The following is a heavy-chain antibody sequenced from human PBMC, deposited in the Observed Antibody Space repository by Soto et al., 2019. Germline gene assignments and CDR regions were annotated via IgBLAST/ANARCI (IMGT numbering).Heavy chain of an antibody. D-gene: IGHD3-3*01. V-gene: IGHV4-59*01. CDR3: ARATDFWSGYYDY. Sequence: SETLSLTCTVSGGSISSYYWSWIRQPPGKGLEWIGYIYYSGSTNYKPSLKSRVTISVDTSKNQFSLKLSSVTAADTAVYYCARATDFWSGYYDYWGQGTLVTVSS. CDR2: IYYSGST. J-gene: IGHJ4*02. CDR1: GGSISSYY.